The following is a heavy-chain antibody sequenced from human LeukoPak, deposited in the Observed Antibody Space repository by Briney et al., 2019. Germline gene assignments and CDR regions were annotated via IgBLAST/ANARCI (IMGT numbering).Heavy chain of an antibody. V-gene: IGHV3-21*01. CDR3: ARGTRMGGGHYSAS. CDR2: ISSRRRDI. CDR1: GFTFTSYS. J-gene: IGHJ4*02. D-gene: IGHD3-16*01. Sequence: PGGSLRLSCSASGFTFTSYSMIWVRQAPGKGLEWVSYISSRRRDIYYADSMKGRLTVSRDNAKNSLYLQLNSLRGEDTALYSCARGTRMGGGHYSASWGRGALVTVSS.